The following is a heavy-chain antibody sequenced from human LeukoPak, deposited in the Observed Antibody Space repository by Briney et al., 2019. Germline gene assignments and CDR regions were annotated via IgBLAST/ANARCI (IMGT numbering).Heavy chain of an antibody. Sequence: PSETLSLTCTVSGDSISGGDYYWSWIRQPPGKSLEWIGYIYYSGSTYYNPSLKSRVTISVDTSKNQFSLKLSSVTAADTAVYYCASYYGGKWTAFNYWGQGTLVTVSS. J-gene: IGHJ4*02. CDR2: IYYSGST. CDR3: ASYYGGKWTAFNY. CDR1: GDSISGGDYY. V-gene: IGHV4-30-4*02. D-gene: IGHD4-23*01.